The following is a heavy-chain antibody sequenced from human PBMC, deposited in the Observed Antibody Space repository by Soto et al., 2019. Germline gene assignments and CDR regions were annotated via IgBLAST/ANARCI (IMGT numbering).Heavy chain of an antibody. Sequence: VQLVESGGGLVTPGGSLRLSCAASGFTFSAYNMNWVRQPPGKGLEWVSSITSSSSSIYYADSLKGRFTISRDNAKNSLYLQMNSLRAEDTAVYYCASHYGDNGWFDPWGQGTLVTVSS. J-gene: IGHJ5*02. CDR3: ASHYGDNGWFDP. D-gene: IGHD4-17*01. V-gene: IGHV3-21*06. CDR1: GFTFSAYN. CDR2: ITSSSSSI.